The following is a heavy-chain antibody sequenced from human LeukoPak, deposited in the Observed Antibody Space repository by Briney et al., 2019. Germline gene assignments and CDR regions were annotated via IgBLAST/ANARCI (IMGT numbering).Heavy chain of an antibody. CDR3: AKSKGGSVAGIDF. CDR1: GFTFSSYA. J-gene: IGHJ4*02. CDR2: ISNSGGST. D-gene: IGHD6-19*01. V-gene: IGHV3-23*01. Sequence: GGSLRLSCAASGFTFSSYAMSWVRQAPGKGLEWLPSISNSGGSTYYADSVKGRFTISRDNAYNTLYLQMSSLRVEDTAVYYCAKSKGGSVAGIDFWGQGTLVTVSS.